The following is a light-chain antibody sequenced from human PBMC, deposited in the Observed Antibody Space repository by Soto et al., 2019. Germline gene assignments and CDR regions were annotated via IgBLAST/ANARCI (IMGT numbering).Light chain of an antibody. CDR3: CSYAGSSPLYV. V-gene: IGLV2-23*01. Sequence: QSALTQPASVSGSPGQSITISCTASSSHIGSSNLVSWYQHHSGKPPKLIIYEGNKRPSGVSNRFSGSKSGKTASLTISGLQAEDEGTYYCCSYAGSSPLYVFGTGTKVTVL. J-gene: IGLJ1*01. CDR1: SSHIGSSNL. CDR2: EGN.